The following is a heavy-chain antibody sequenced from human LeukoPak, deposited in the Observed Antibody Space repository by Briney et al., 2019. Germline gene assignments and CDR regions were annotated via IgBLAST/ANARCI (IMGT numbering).Heavy chain of an antibody. D-gene: IGHD1-26*01. CDR3: ARHKGGSYYRAFDI. CDR1: GFTFSSYS. Sequence: PGGSLRLSCAASGFTFSSYSMNWVRQAPGKGLEWVSSISSSSSYIYYADSVKGRFTISRDNAKNSLYLQMNSLRAEDTAVYYCARHKGGSYYRAFDIWGQGTMVTVSS. CDR2: ISSSSSYI. V-gene: IGHV3-21*01. J-gene: IGHJ3*02.